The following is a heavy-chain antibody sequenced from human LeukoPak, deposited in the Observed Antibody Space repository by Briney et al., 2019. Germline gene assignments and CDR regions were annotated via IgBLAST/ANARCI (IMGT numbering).Heavy chain of an antibody. Sequence: SETLSLTCTVSGGSISSSSYYWGWIRQPPGKGLEWIGSIYYSGSTYYNPSLKSRVTISVDTSKNQFSLKLSSVTAADTAVYYCARGNSNNYYYYYYYMDVWGKGTTVTVSS. D-gene: IGHD4-11*01. CDR2: IYYSGST. J-gene: IGHJ6*03. CDR3: ARGNSNNYYYYYYYMDV. V-gene: IGHV4-39*01. CDR1: GGSISSSSYY.